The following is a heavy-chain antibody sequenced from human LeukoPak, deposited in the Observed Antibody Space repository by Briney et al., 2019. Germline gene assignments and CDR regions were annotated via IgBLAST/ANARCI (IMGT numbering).Heavy chain of an antibody. CDR3: ARDRDYGDYDI. V-gene: IGHV3-48*03. CDR2: ISSSGSPT. J-gene: IGHJ3*02. CDR1: GFTFSSYE. Sequence: GGSLRLSCAASGFTFSSYEMNWVRQAPGKGLEWVSYISSSGSPTYYTESVKGRFTISRDNAKKSLYLQMNSLSAEDTAVYYCARDRDYGDYDIWGQGTMVTVSS. D-gene: IGHD4-17*01.